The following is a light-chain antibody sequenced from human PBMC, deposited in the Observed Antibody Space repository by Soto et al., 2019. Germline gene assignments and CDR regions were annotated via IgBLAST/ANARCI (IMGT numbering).Light chain of an antibody. V-gene: IGKV3-15*01. CDR3: QQYNNWPRT. J-gene: IGKJ1*01. CDR1: QSVSSD. Sequence: EIVMTQSPATLSVSPGERATLSCRASQSVSSDLVWYHQKPGQAPRLLIYDASTRATGIPARFSGSGSGTEFTLTINSLQSEDFAVYYCQQYNNWPRTFGQGTKVEIK. CDR2: DAS.